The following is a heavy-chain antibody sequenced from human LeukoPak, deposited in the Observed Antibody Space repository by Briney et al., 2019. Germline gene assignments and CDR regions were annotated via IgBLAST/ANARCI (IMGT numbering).Heavy chain of an antibody. CDR3: ARTGYGQLPTYYFDY. J-gene: IGHJ4*02. Sequence: GESLKISCKGSGYSFTSYWIGWVRQMPGKGLEWMGIIYPGDSDTRYGPSFQGQVTISADKSISTAYLQWSSPKTSDTAMYYCARTGYGQLPTYYFDYWGEGTLVTVSS. CDR1: GYSFTSYW. CDR2: IYPGDSDT. D-gene: IGHD2-2*01. V-gene: IGHV5-51*01.